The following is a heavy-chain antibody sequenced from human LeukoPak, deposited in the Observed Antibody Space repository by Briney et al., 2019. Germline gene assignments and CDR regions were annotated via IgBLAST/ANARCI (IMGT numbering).Heavy chain of an antibody. CDR3: ARGGRTQGSLSFYYMDV. J-gene: IGHJ6*03. V-gene: IGHV4-59*01. CDR2: IFDSGTT. Sequence: SETLSLTCNVSTMSIKSYYWSWIRQFPGKGLEWIGYIFDSGTTNYNPSLESRVTISADTSKNQFSLKVKSVTAVDTAVYYCARGGRTQGSLSFYYMDVWGKGATVTVSS. D-gene: IGHD3-10*01. CDR1: TMSIKSYY.